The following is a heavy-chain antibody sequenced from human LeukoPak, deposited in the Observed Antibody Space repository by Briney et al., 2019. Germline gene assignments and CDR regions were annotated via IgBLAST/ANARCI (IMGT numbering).Heavy chain of an antibody. D-gene: IGHD6-19*01. V-gene: IGHV4-30-4*01. Sequence: PSETLSLTCTVSGGSISSGDYYRSWIRQPPGKGLEWIGYIYYSGSTYYNPSLKSRVTISVDTSKNQFSLKLSSVTAADTAVYYCARGGQWLVRSAFDIWGQGTMVTVSS. CDR3: ARGGQWLVRSAFDI. CDR2: IYYSGST. J-gene: IGHJ3*02. CDR1: GGSISSGDYY.